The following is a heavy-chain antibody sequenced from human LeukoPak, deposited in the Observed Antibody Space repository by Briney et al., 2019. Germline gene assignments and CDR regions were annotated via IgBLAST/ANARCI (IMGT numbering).Heavy chain of an antibody. J-gene: IGHJ4*02. V-gene: IGHV3-48*01. CDR3: ARGAEMATSYFDY. D-gene: IGHD5-24*01. CDR1: GFTFSSYS. CDR2: ISSSSSTI. Sequence: GGSLRLSCAASGFTFSSYSMNWVRQAPGKGLEWVSYISSSSSTIYYADSVKGRFTISRDNAKNSLYLQMNSLRAEDTAVYYCARGAEMATSYFDYWGQGTLVTVSS.